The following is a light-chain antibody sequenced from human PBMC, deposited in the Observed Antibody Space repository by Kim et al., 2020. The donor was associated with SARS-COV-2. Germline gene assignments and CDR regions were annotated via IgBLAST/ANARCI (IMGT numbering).Light chain of an antibody. J-gene: IGKJ1*01. Sequence: SGERATPSCRSSQYVTSSNLAWYHQKPGQAPRLLIYGASNRATDTPDRISGSGSGTEFTLTIKRLDPEDFAVYYCQQYGSSPPWTFGQGTKVDIK. CDR1: QYVTSSN. CDR3: QQYGSSPPWT. CDR2: GAS. V-gene: IGKV3-20*01.